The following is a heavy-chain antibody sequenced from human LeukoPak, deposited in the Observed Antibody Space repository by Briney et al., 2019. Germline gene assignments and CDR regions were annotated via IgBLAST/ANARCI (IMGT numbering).Heavy chain of an antibody. D-gene: IGHD2-15*01. CDR1: GFTFSSYG. CDR3: SRDTLAVVAVYDY. Sequence: GGSLRLSCAASGFTFSSYGMSWVRQGPGKGLEWVAAISDSGRSEYYADSVKGRFTISRDNAKNSLYLQMNSLSLEATAIYYCSRDTLAVVAVYDYWGQGTLVTVSS. J-gene: IGHJ4*02. V-gene: IGHV3-23*01. CDR2: ISDSGRSE.